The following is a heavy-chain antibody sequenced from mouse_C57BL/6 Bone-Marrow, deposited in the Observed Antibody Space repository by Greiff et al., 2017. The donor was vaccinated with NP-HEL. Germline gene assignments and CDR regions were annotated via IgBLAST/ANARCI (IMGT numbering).Heavy chain of an antibody. V-gene: IGHV1-72*01. CDR2: IDPNSGGT. D-gene: IGHD3-2*02. J-gene: IGHJ3*01. Sequence: LQESGAELVKPGASVKLFCKASGYTFTSYWMHWVKQRPGRGLVWIGRIDPNSGGTNYTEPFISKATLTVDKPSSTAYMQLSSLTSEDSAVYYCARQLRLRWGWFAYWGQETLVTVSA. CDR1: GYTFTSYW. CDR3: ARQLRLRWGWFAY.